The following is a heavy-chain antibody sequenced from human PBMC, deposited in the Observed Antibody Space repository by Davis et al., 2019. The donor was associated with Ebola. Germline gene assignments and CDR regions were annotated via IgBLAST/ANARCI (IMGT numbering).Heavy chain of an antibody. V-gene: IGHV1-2*06. Sequence: VKVSCKASGYTFTDYNIHWMRQAPGPGLEWLGRVILKSGATNYAQKFQGRVTMTRDTSISTVYMELSSLRYDDTADYYCARGHNYAHEYWGQGTLVTVSS. CDR2: VILKSGAT. J-gene: IGHJ4*02. CDR1: GYTFTDYN. D-gene: IGHD4-11*01. CDR3: ARGHNYAHEY.